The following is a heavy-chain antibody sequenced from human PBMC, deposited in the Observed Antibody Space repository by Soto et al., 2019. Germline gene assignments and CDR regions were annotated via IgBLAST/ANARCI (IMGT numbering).Heavy chain of an antibody. CDR2: IKRNAEVGTA. D-gene: IGHD6-19*01. V-gene: IGHV3-15*01. J-gene: IGHJ3*02. Sequence: EVQLVESGGGLVSPGASLRLSCEASGFSLTNAWMDWVRQAPGTGLEWVGRIKRNAEVGTADYPAPVKGRFTISREDSKNTLFLQMGSLIIEDTAMYFCTTEMLHGNGWYGAFDIWGQGTMVTVSS. CDR3: TTEMLHGNGWYGAFDI. CDR1: GFSLTNAW.